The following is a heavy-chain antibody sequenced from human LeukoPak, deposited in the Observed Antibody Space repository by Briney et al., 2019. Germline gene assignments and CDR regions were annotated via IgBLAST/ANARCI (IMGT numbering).Heavy chain of an antibody. CDR2: ISYDGSNK. Sequence: GGSLRLSCAASGFTLSSYAMHWVRQAPGKGLEWVAVISYDGSNKYYADSVKGRFTISRDNSKNTLYLQMNSLRAEDTAVYYCARDLPSSYDSSGYNDYWGQGTLVTVSS. CDR3: ARDLPSSYDSSGYNDY. CDR1: GFTLSSYA. V-gene: IGHV3-30-3*01. D-gene: IGHD3-22*01. J-gene: IGHJ4*02.